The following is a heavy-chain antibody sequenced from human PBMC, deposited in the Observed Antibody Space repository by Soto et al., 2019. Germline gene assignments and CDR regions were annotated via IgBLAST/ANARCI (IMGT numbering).Heavy chain of an antibody. CDR3: AKARSGYSHAYNFDY. J-gene: IGHJ4*02. D-gene: IGHD5-18*01. CDR2: ISGSAGSA. Sequence: PGGSLRLSCVASGFTFRNYALTWVRQAPGKGLEWVSSISGSAGSAYYADSVKGRFTISRDNSMNTLYLQMTSLRAEDSALYYCAKARSGYSHAYNFDYWGQGALVTVSS. CDR1: GFTFRNYA. V-gene: IGHV3-23*01.